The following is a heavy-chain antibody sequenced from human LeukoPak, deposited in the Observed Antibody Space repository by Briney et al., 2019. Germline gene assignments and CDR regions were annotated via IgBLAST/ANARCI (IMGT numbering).Heavy chain of an antibody. CDR3: AKGKGRRDGCSGGSCYSDYYGMDV. Sequence: PGGSLRLSCVASGYTFNNFGIHWVRQAPGKGLEWVAFIRYDGSNKFYAESVRGRFTISRDNSENTLYLQMNSLRVEDTAVYYCAKGKGRRDGCSGGSCYSDYYGMDVWGQGTTVTVSS. J-gene: IGHJ6*02. D-gene: IGHD2-15*01. V-gene: IGHV3-30*02. CDR2: IRYDGSNK. CDR1: GYTFNNFG.